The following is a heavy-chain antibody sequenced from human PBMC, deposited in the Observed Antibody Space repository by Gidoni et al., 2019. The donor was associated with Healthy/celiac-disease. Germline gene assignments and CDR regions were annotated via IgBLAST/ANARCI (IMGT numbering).Heavy chain of an antibody. CDR3: AHTPPIVVVIAAPVGAFDI. J-gene: IGHJ3*02. Sequence: QITLKESGPTLVKPTQTLTLTCTFSGFSLSTRGVGVGWLRQPPGKALEWLALIYWDDDKRYSPSLKSRLTITKDTSKNQVVLTMTNMDPVDTATYYCAHTPPIVVVIAAPVGAFDIWGQGTMVTVSS. D-gene: IGHD2-21*01. CDR2: IYWDDDK. V-gene: IGHV2-5*02. CDR1: GFSLSTRGVG.